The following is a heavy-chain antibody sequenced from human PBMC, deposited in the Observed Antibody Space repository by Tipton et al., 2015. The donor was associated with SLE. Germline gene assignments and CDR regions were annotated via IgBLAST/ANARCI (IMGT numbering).Heavy chain of an antibody. CDR1: GGSISSSSYY. V-gene: IGHV4-39*07. Sequence: LRLSCTVSGGSISSSSYYWGWIRQPPGKGLEWIGSIYTSGSTNYNPSLKSRVTMSVDTSKNQFSLKLSSVTAADTAVYYCARDGDYDYIWGSYRPYYYYGMDVWGQGTTVTVSS. D-gene: IGHD3-16*02. J-gene: IGHJ6*02. CDR3: ARDGDYDYIWGSYRPYYYYGMDV. CDR2: IYTSGST.